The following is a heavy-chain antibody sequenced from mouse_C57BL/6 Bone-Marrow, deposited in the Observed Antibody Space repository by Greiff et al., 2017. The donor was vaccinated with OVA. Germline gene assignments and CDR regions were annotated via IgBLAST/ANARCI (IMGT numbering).Heavy chain of an antibody. CDR2: IYPRSGNT. D-gene: IGHD1-1*01. CDR1: GYTFTSYG. CDR3: ARILRLRVGYFDV. Sequence: QVQLQQSGAELARPGASVKLSCKASGYTFTSYGISWVKQRTGQGLEWIGEIYPRSGNTYYNEKFKGKATLTADKSSSTAYMELRSLTSEDSAVYVYARILRLRVGYFDVWGTGTTVTVSS. V-gene: IGHV1-81*01. J-gene: IGHJ1*03.